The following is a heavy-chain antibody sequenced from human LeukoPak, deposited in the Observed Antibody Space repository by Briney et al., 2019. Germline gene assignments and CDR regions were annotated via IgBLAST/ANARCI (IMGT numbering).Heavy chain of an antibody. J-gene: IGHJ4*02. CDR2: IGSSSSYI. CDR1: GFTFSSYS. Sequence: PGGSLRLSCAASGFTFSSYSMNWVRQAPGKGLEWVSSIGSSSSYIYYADSVKGRFTISRDNAKNSLYLQMNSLRAEDTAVYYGARGENGWYYFDYWGQGTLVTVSS. CDR3: ARGENGWYYFDY. V-gene: IGHV3-21*01. D-gene: IGHD6-19*01.